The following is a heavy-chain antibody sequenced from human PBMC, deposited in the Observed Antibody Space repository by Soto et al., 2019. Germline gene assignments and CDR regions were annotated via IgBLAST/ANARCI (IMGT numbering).Heavy chain of an antibody. Sequence: SETLSLTCTVSGGSISSGDYYWSWIRQPPGKGLEWIGYIYYSGSTYYNPSLKSRVTISVDTSKNQFSLKLSSVTAADTAVYYCARDSRGDYYDQYGMDVWGQGTTVTVSS. D-gene: IGHD3-10*01. V-gene: IGHV4-30-4*01. CDR1: GGSISSGDYY. CDR2: IYYSGST. J-gene: IGHJ6*02. CDR3: ARDSRGDYYDQYGMDV.